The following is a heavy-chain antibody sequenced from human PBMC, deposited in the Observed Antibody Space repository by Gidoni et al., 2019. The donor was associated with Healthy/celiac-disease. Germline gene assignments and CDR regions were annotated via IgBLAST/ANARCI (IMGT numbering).Heavy chain of an antibody. CDR2: IWYDGSNK. J-gene: IGHJ4*02. Sequence: QVQLVESGGGVVQPGRSLRLSCAASGFTFSSYGMHWVRQAPGKGLEWVAVIWYDGSNKYYADSVKGRFTISRDNSKNTLYLQMNSLRAEDTAVYYCARVDGSGSIDYWGQGTLVTVSS. V-gene: IGHV3-33*01. CDR3: ARVDGSGSIDY. CDR1: GFTFSSYG. D-gene: IGHD3-10*01.